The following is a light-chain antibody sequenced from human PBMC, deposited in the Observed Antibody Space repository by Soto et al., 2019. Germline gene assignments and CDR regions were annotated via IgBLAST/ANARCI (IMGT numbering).Light chain of an antibody. CDR1: QSVMNN. Sequence: EIVMTQSPATLSVSPGERVTLSCRTSQSVMNNLAWYQQKPDQATRLLISVPATGASVDPPRFPVSGYGTAFSLSLNSVRAEGVAVYYCQQLNRSAVTFGGGAKVEI. CDR3: QQLNRSAVT. CDR2: VPA. J-gene: IGKJ4*01. V-gene: IGKV3-15*01.